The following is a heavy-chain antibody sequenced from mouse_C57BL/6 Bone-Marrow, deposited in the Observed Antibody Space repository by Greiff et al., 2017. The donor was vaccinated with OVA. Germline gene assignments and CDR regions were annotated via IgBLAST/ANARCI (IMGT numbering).Heavy chain of an antibody. D-gene: IGHD1-1*01. J-gene: IGHJ1*03. CDR1: GFTFSSYA. CDR3: ARDYYYGGSLYWYFDV. V-gene: IGHV5-4*01. Sequence: EVHLVESGGGLVKPGGSLKLSCAASGFTFSSYAMSWVRQTPEKRLEWVATISDGGSYTYYPDNVKGRFTISRDNAKNNLYLQMSHLKSEDTAMYYCARDYYYGGSLYWYFDVWGTGTTVTVSS. CDR2: ISDGGSYT.